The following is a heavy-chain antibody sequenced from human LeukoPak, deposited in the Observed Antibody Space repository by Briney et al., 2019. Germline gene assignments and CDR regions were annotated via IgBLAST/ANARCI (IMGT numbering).Heavy chain of an antibody. Sequence: PGESLRLSCAASGLTFTTAWMSWVRQTPGKGLEWVGRIKSKIDGETTDYAAPVRDRFTISRDDSKNMLYLQINSLKTEDTGLYFCTTAEVASTHKPEWGQGTLITVSS. CDR2: IKSKIDGETT. V-gene: IGHV3-15*01. CDR3: TTAEVASTHKPE. CDR1: GLTFTTAW. D-gene: IGHD2-15*01. J-gene: IGHJ4*02.